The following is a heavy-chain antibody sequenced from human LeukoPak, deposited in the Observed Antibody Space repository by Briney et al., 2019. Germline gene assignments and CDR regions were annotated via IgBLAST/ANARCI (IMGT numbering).Heavy chain of an antibody. CDR1: GFTFSSYA. V-gene: IGHV3-23*01. J-gene: IGHJ4*02. CDR2: ISGSGGST. D-gene: IGHD3-22*01. CDR3: AKWGGGYYDSSGYLIN. Sequence: PGGSLRLSCAASGFTFSSYAMSWVRQAPGKELEWVSAISGSGGSTYYADSVKGRFTISRDNSKNTLYLQMNSLRAEDTAVYYCAKWGGGYYDSSGYLINWGQGTLVTVSS.